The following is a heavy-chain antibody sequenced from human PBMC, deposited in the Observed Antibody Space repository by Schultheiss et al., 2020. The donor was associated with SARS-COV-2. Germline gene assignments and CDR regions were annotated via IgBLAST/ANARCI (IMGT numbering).Heavy chain of an antibody. Sequence: SETLSLTCAVSGGSFSAYYWTWIRQSPGKGLEWIGEINHSGTTNYNPSLESRVAMSVDTSRNQFSLKLSSVTAADTAVYYCARDLGIAVAGGMDVWGQGTTVTVSS. CDR1: GGSFSAYY. CDR3: ARDLGIAVAGGMDV. J-gene: IGHJ6*02. CDR2: INHSGTT. V-gene: IGHV4-34*10. D-gene: IGHD6-19*01.